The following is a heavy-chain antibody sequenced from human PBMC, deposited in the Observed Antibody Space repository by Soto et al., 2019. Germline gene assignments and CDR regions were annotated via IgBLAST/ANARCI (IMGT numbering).Heavy chain of an antibody. J-gene: IGHJ5*02. Sequence: SETLSLTCTVSGGSISSGDYYWSWIRQPPGKGLEWIGYIYYSGSTYYNPSLKSRVTISVDTSKNQFSLKLSSVTAADTAVYYCARDAYRYCSGGSCHHHWFDPWGQGTLVTVSS. V-gene: IGHV4-30-4*01. CDR2: IYYSGST. D-gene: IGHD2-15*01. CDR1: GGSISSGDYY. CDR3: ARDAYRYCSGGSCHHHWFDP.